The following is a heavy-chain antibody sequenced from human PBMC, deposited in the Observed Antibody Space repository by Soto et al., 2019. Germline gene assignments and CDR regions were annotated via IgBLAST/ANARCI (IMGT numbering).Heavy chain of an antibody. CDR3: ARAGYTSGSPYYGMDV. D-gene: IGHD5-18*01. CDR1: GYTFTSYP. V-gene: IGHV1-3*01. J-gene: IGHJ6*02. CDR2: IDAGNGNT. Sequence: QVQLVQSGAEVKKPGASVKVSCKASGYTFTSYPTHWVRQAPGQRLEWMGWIDAGNGNTKYSQKFRGTVTFTTDTSASTAYMDLSSLRSEDTAVYYCARAGYTSGSPYYGMDVWGQGTTVTVSS.